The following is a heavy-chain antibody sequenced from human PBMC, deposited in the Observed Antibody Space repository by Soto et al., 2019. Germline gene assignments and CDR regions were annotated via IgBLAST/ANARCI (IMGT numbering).Heavy chain of an antibody. J-gene: IGHJ4*02. V-gene: IGHV3-74*01. CDR1: GFTFSSDW. D-gene: IGHD3-10*01. Sequence: EVQLVESGGGLVQPGGSLRLSCAASGFTFSSDWMHWVRQAPGKGLVWVSRINTDGSDTSYADSVKGRFTISRDNAKNTVYLQMNSLRAEDTAVYYCTRDRAGPQHYFDYWGQGNMVTVSS. CDR3: TRDRAGPQHYFDY. CDR2: INTDGSDT.